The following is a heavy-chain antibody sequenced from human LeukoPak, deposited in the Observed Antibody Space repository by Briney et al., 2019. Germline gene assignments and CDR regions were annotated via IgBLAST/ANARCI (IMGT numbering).Heavy chain of an antibody. Sequence: GGSLRLSCAGSGFPFSSYPISWVRQAPGKGLEWVANIKQDGSEKYYVDSVKGRFTISRDNAKNSLYLQMNSLRAEDTAVYYCAKESSGGWYFDYWGQGTLVTVSS. CDR2: IKQDGSEK. CDR3: AKESSGGWYFDY. CDR1: GFPFSSYP. V-gene: IGHV3-7*03. J-gene: IGHJ4*02. D-gene: IGHD6-19*01.